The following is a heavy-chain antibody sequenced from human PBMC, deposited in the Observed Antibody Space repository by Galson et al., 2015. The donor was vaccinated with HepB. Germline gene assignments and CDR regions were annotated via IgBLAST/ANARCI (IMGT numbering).Heavy chain of an antibody. CDR2: INAYNGNT. D-gene: IGHD6-13*01. J-gene: IGHJ4*02. Sequence: SVKVSCKASGYTFTSYDITWVRQAPGQGLEWMGWINAYNGNTDYAQKLQGRVTMTTDTSTSTAYMELRSLRSDDTAVYDCARYSTPRIAAAGYWGQGTLVTVSS. CDR1: GYTFTSYD. V-gene: IGHV1-18*04. CDR3: ARYSTPRIAAAGY.